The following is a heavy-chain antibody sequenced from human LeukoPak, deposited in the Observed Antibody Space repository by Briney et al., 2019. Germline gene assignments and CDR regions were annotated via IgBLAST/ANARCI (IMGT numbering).Heavy chain of an antibody. J-gene: IGHJ4*02. D-gene: IGHD2-2*01. CDR1: GFTFSSAW. CDR2: IKSKTDGGTT. CDR3: TTDLRRYCSSTSCYVPDFDY. Sequence: GGSLRLSCAASGFTFSSAWMSWVRQAPGKGLEWVGRIKSKTDGGTTDYAAPVKGRFTISRDDSKNTLYLQMNSLKTEDTAVYYCTTDLRRYCSSTSCYVPDFDYWGQGTLVTVSS. V-gene: IGHV3-15*01.